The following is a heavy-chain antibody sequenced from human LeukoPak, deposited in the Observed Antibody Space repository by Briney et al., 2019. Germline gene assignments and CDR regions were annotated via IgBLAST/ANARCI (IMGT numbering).Heavy chain of an antibody. V-gene: IGHV1-46*01. CDR1: GYTFTSYY. CDR3: ARGPRLYYGDYGHPTFTIDY. Sequence: ASVKVSCRASGYTFTSYYMHWVRQAPGQGLEWMGIINPSGGSTSYAQKFQGRVTMTRDMSTSTVYMELSSLRSEDTAVYYCARGPRLYYGDYGHPTFTIDYWGQGILVTVSS. CDR2: INPSGGST. J-gene: IGHJ4*02. D-gene: IGHD4-17*01.